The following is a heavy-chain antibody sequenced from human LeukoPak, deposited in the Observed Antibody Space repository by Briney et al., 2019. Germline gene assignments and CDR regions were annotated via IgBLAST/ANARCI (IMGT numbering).Heavy chain of an antibody. CDR2: INPNSGGT. CDR3: AREVSKYYDFWSGPRS. CDR1: GYTFTSYY. Sequence: ASVKVSCKASGYTFTSYYMHWVRQAPGQGLEWMGWINPNSGGTNYAQKFQGRVTMTRDTSISTAYMELSRLRSDDTAVYYCAREVSKYYDFWSGPRSWGQGTLVTVSS. D-gene: IGHD3-3*01. J-gene: IGHJ5*02. V-gene: IGHV1-2*02.